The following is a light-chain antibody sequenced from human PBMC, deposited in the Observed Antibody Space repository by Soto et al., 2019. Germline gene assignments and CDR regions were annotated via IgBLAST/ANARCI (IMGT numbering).Light chain of an antibody. J-gene: IGKJ5*01. CDR3: QHYVESAPST. CDR2: GPX. CDR1: QSVIIR. V-gene: IGKV3-20*01. Sequence: IVMTQSPGTLSLSQGERATLSXRASQSVIIRLSWYPQIAGQXTRTIXXGPXSRATGIPERFIGSGSGKDFTLTLSRLEPEDFALYYCQHYVESAPSTFGQGTRLEIK.